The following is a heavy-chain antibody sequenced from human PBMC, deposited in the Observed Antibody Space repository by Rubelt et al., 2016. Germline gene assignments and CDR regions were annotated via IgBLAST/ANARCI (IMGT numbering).Heavy chain of an antibody. CDR2: IGTAGDP. D-gene: IGHD4-17*01. CDR3: AHSTETTVTTSEY. V-gene: IGHV3-13*05. Sequence: GLEWVSAIGTAGDPYYPGSVKGRFTISRENAKNSLYLQMNSLRAGDTAVYYCAHSTETTVTTSEYWGQGTLVTVSS. J-gene: IGHJ4*02.